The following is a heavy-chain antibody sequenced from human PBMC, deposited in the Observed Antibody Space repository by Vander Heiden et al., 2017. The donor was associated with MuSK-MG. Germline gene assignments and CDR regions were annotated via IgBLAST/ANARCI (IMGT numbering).Heavy chain of an antibody. V-gene: IGHV5-51*01. CDR2: IYPGDSDT. CDR1: GYSFTSYW. J-gene: IGHJ5*02. D-gene: IGHD3-10*01. Sequence: EVQLVQSGAEVKKPGESRKISCKGSGYSFTSYWIGWVRQMPGKGLEWMGIIYPGDSDTRYSPSFQGQVTISADKSISTAYLQWSSLKASDTAMYYCARQRHVWFGEQGWFDPWGQGTLVTVSS. CDR3: ARQRHVWFGEQGWFDP.